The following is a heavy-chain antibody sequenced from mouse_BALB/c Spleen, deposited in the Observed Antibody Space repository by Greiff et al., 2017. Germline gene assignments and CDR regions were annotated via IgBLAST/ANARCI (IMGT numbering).Heavy chain of an antibody. CDR3: ARGAYGNSAWFAY. D-gene: IGHD2-1*01. CDR2: ILPGSGST. Sequence: QVQLQQSGAELMKPGASVKISCKATGYTFSSYWIEWVKQRPGHGLEWIGEILPGSGSTNYNEKFKGKATFTVDTSSSTAYMQFSSLTTEDSAIYYCARGAYGNSAWFAYWGQGTLVTVSA. V-gene: IGHV1-9*01. J-gene: IGHJ3*01. CDR1: GYTFSSYW.